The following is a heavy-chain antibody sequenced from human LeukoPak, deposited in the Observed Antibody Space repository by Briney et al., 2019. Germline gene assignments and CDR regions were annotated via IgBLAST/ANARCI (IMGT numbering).Heavy chain of an antibody. D-gene: IGHD3-10*01. CDR2: ISATGATI. Sequence: GGPLRLSCAASGFTFSSYEMKWARQAPGKGLEWVSYISATGATIYYADSVKGRFTIARDDAKNSLYLQMNSLRVEDTAVYYCARRRGGWFDPWGQGTLVTVSS. CDR1: GFTFSSYE. J-gene: IGHJ5*02. V-gene: IGHV3-48*03. CDR3: ARRRGGWFDP.